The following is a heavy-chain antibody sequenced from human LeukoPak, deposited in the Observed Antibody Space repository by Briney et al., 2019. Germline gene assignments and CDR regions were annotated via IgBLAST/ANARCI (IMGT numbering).Heavy chain of an antibody. CDR1: GFTFSSYA. Sequence: GGSLRLSCAASGFTFSSYAVHWVRQAPGKVLERVAFISNDGSNRYYADSVKGRFTISRDNSKNTLYLQMNSLRAEDTAVYYCVPQGASNLDYWGQGTLVTVSS. CDR3: VPQGASNLDY. CDR2: ISNDGSNR. V-gene: IGHV3-30*04. D-gene: IGHD2/OR15-2a*01. J-gene: IGHJ4*02.